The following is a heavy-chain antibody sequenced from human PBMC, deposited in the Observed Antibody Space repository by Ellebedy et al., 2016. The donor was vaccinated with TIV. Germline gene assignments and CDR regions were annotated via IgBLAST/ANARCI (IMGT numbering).Heavy chain of an antibody. Sequence: GESLKISCAASGFTFSSLAMNWVRQAPGKGLEWVSGISGSGGTTYYTDSVKGRFTISRDNSKNTLYLQMNSLRVDDTAVYYCARDREANLSKKLHYHYGMDVWGQGPTVAVSS. CDR3: ARDREANLSKKLHYHYGMDV. CDR1: GFTFSSLA. J-gene: IGHJ6*02. D-gene: IGHD1-7*01. CDR2: ISGSGGTT. V-gene: IGHV3-23*01.